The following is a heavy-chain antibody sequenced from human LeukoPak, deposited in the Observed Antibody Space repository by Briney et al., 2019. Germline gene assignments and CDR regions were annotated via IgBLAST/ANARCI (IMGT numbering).Heavy chain of an antibody. CDR1: GFVFSNSW. CDR3: ATGGGSGRYGFPFDC. Sequence: SGGSLRLSCTASGFVFSNSWMSWVRQAPGKGLDWVANMKQDGREKYYVDSVKGRFTVSRDNAKNSLYLQMNSLRAEDTAVYYCATGGGSGRYGFPFDCWGQGTLVTVSS. J-gene: IGHJ4*02. V-gene: IGHV3-7*01. D-gene: IGHD6-19*01. CDR2: MKQDGREK.